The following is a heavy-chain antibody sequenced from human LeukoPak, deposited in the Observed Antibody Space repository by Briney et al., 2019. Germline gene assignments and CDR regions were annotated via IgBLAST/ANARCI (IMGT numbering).Heavy chain of an antibody. J-gene: IGHJ4*02. CDR2: ISAYNGDT. V-gene: IGHV1-18*01. Sequence: ASVKVSCKSSGYTFTNYGITWVRQAPGQGLEWMGWISAYNGDTKYAQKFQGRVTMTTDTSTGTAYMEVRSLRSDDTAMYYCARVCHWDIDNTRGDPLDYWGQGTLVTVSS. CDR3: ARVCHWDIDNTRGDPLDY. D-gene: IGHD2-15*01. CDR1: GYTFTNYG.